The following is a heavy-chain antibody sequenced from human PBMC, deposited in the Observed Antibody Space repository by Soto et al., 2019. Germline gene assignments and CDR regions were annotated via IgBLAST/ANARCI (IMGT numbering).Heavy chain of an antibody. D-gene: IGHD3-22*01. CDR3: AILYYYDSGDYYSNYQYYGMDV. V-gene: IGHV1-46*01. J-gene: IGHJ6*02. CDR1: GFTFTSFY. Sequence: ASVKVSCKASGFTFTSFYMHWVRQAPGQGPEWMGIMHPYGGSIGYAQKFQGRVTLTRDTSTRTDYMELSSLRSDDTAVYYCAILYYYDSGDYYSNYQYYGMDVWGQGTTVTVSS. CDR2: MHPYGGSI.